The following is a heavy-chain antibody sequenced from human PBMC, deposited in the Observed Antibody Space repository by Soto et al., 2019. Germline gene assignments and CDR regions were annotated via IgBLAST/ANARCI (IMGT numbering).Heavy chain of an antibody. CDR1: GRSISRGGYS. D-gene: IGHD3-10*01. J-gene: IGHJ6*02. CDR3: VWFGEQHKGWYYYGMDV. V-gene: IGHV4-30-2*02. CDR2: IYHSGST. Sequence: PSETLSLTCAVSGRSISRGGYSWRWIRQPPGKGLEWIGYIYHSGSTYYNPSLKSRVTISVDTSISTAYMELSSLRSEDTAVYYCVWFGEQHKGWYYYGMDVWGQGTTVTVSS.